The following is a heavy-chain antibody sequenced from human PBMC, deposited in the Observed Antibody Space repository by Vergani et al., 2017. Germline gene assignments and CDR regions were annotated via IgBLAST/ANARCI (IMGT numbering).Heavy chain of an antibody. CDR3: ARDYRPTMKVVVSYNPFDY. J-gene: IGHJ4*02. CDR2: ISSSSSYI. D-gene: IGHD3-22*01. Sequence: EVQLVESGGGLVKPGGSLRLSCAASGFTFSSYSMNWVRQAPGKGLEWVSSISSSSSYIYYADSVKGRFTISRDNAKNSLYLQMNSLRAEDTAVYYCARDYRPTMKVVVSYNPFDYWGQGTLVTVSS. CDR1: GFTFSSYS. V-gene: IGHV3-21*01.